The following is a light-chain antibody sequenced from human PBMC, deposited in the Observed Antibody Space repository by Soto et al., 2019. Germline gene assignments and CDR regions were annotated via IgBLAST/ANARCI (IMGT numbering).Light chain of an antibody. CDR1: QSVSSSF. CDR3: QQYDNSPCT. CDR2: GAS. Sequence: EIVLTQSPGTLSLSPGERATLSCRASQSVSSSFLAWYQQKPGQAPRLLIYGASSRDTGIPDRFSGSGSGTDFTLTISRLEPEDFAVYYCQQYDNSPCTFGQGTKVEIK. V-gene: IGKV3-20*01. J-gene: IGKJ1*01.